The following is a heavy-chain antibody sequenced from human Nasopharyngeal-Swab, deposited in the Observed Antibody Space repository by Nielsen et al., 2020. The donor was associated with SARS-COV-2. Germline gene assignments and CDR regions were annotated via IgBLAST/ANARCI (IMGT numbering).Heavy chain of an antibody. J-gene: IGHJ4*02. Sequence: WVRQAPGQGLEWMGIINPSGGSTSHAQKFQGRVTMTRDTSTSTVYMELSSLRSEDTAVYYCARGAGATMAGNFDYWGQGTLVTVSS. CDR3: ARGAGATMAGNFDY. V-gene: IGHV1-46*01. CDR2: INPSGGST. D-gene: IGHD5-12*01.